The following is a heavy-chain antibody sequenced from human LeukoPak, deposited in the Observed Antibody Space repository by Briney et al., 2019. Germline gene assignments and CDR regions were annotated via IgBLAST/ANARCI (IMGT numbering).Heavy chain of an antibody. CDR3: AKSYYDFWESNIDY. V-gene: IGHV3-23*01. Sequence: GGTLRLSCAASGFTFSSYGMSWVRQAPGKGLEWVSAISGSGGSTYYADSVKGRFTISRDNSKNTLYLQMNSLRAEDTAVYYCAKSYYDFWESNIDYWGQGTLVTVSS. CDR1: GFTFSSYG. D-gene: IGHD3-3*01. J-gene: IGHJ4*02. CDR2: ISGSGGST.